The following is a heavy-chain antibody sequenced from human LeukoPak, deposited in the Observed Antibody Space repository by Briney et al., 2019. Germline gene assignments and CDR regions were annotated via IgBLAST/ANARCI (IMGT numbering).Heavy chain of an antibody. CDR1: GFTFNNYD. Sequence: GGSLRLSCAASGFTFNNYDMHWVRQAPGKGLEWVAVIWYDGSNKYYADSVKGRFTISRDNSRNTLYLQMNSLRAEDTAVYYCARDHNWNCDYWGQGTLVTVSS. J-gene: IGHJ4*02. D-gene: IGHD1-20*01. CDR3: ARDHNWNCDY. CDR2: IWYDGSNK. V-gene: IGHV3-33*01.